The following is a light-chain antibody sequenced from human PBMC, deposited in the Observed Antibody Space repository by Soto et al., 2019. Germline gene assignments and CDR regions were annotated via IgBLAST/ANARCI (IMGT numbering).Light chain of an antibody. Sequence: EIVLTQTPGTLSLSPGEIATLSCRASQSVSSSYLAWYQQKPGQAPRLLIYGASSRATGIPDRFSGSGSGSDFTLTISRLEPEDLAVYYCQQYGSSPGTFGQGNKVEIK. J-gene: IGKJ1*01. CDR2: GAS. CDR1: QSVSSSY. V-gene: IGKV3-20*01. CDR3: QQYGSSPGT.